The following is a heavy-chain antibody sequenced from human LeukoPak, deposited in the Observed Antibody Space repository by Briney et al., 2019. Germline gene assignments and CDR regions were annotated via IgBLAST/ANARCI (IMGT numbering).Heavy chain of an antibody. D-gene: IGHD6-13*01. CDR2: VNPNDGGT. J-gene: IGHJ1*01. V-gene: IGHV1-2*02. Sequence: GASVKVSCKASGYTFTGYYIHWVRQAPGQGLEWMGWVNPNDGGTNYAQKLQGRVTMTWDTSITTAYMELSSLTSDDTVVYYCARDLDSSWTGYFQPWGQGTLVTVSS. CDR3: ARDLDSSWTGYFQP. CDR1: GYTFTGYY.